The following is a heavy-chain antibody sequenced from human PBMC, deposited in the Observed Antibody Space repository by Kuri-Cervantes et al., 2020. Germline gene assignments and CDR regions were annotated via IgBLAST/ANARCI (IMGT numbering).Heavy chain of an antibody. J-gene: IGHJ4*02. V-gene: IGHV4-34*01. Sequence: SETLSLTCAMSGGSFSGYYGNWIRQPPGKGLEWIGEINENGYASYNPSLESRVIISIETSKNQFSLRVTSVAAADTAVYYCARHVGYCSSTSCSDPTLFDYWGQGTLVTVSS. CDR1: GGSFSGYY. CDR2: INENGYA. CDR3: ARHVGYCSSTSCSDPTLFDY. D-gene: IGHD2-2*03.